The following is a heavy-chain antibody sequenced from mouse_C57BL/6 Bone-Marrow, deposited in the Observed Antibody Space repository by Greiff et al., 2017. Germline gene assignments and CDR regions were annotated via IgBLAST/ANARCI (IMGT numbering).Heavy chain of an antibody. CDR1: GFSLTSYG. CDR2: IGRGGST. CDR3: AKTFYGNYWYFDV. J-gene: IGHJ1*03. V-gene: IGHV2-5*01. Sequence: VKVVESGPGLVQPSQSLSITCTVSGFSLTSYGVHWVRQSPGKGLDWLGVIGRGGSTDYNAAFMSRLSITKDNSKSQVFFKMNSLQADDTAIYYCAKTFYGNYWYFDVWGTGTTVTVSS. D-gene: IGHD2-10*01.